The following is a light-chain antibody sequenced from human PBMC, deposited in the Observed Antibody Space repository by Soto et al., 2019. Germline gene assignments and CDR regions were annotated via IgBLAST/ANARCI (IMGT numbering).Light chain of an antibody. CDR2: GAS. V-gene: IGKV3-20*01. J-gene: IGKJ5*01. CDR1: QSVSSSY. CDR3: QQHGTSPIT. Sequence: EIVLTQSPGTLSLSPGERANLSCRASQSVSSSYLAWYQQKPGQAPRLLIYGASSRATGIPDRFSGSGSGTDFTLTISRLEPEDFAVYYCQQHGTSPITFGQGTRLENK.